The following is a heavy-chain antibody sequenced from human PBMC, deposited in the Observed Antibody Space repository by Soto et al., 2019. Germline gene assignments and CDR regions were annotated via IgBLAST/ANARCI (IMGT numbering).Heavy chain of an antibody. CDR1: GGSVTSDEDH. D-gene: IGHD5-18*01. CDR2: ISNSGST. CDR3: ATESGSTYGYFDH. Sequence: SETLTLTCTVSGGSVTSDEDHWTWLRQSPGKGLEWIGYISNSGSTGYNPSLKTRLSMSVDRSKNPFTLRLTSVTAADTAVYFCATESGSTYGYFDHWGQGTQVTVSS. V-gene: IGHV4-30-4*01. J-gene: IGHJ4*02.